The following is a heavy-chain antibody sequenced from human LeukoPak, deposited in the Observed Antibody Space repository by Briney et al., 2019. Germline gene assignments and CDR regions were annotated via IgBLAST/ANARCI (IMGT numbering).Heavy chain of an antibody. Sequence: GGSLRLSCAASGFTFSSYAMSWVRQAPGKGLEWVSAISGSGGSTYYADSVKGRFTISRDNSKNTLYLQMNSLRAEDTALYYCAKVVGTYCGGDCYSDAFDIWGQGTMVTVSS. D-gene: IGHD2-21*02. V-gene: IGHV3-23*01. CDR2: ISGSGGST. CDR1: GFTFSSYA. J-gene: IGHJ3*02. CDR3: AKVVGTYCGGDCYSDAFDI.